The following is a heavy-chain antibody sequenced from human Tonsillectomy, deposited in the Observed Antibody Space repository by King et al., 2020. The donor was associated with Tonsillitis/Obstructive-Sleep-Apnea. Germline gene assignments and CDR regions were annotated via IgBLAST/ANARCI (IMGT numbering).Heavy chain of an antibody. CDR2: INAGNGYT. CDR3: ARDRKNYYDYDMDV. J-gene: IGHJ6*03. CDR1: GYTFTSYA. Sequence: QLVQSGAEVKKPGASVKVSCKASGYTFTSYAMHWVRQAPGQRLEWMGWINAGNGYTKYSQKFQGSVTITRDTSASTAYMELSSLRSEDTAVYYCARDRKNYYDYDMDVWGKGTTVTVSS. V-gene: IGHV1-3*01.